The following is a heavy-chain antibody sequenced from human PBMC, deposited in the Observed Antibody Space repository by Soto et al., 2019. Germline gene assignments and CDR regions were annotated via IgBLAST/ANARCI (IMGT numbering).Heavy chain of an antibody. V-gene: IGHV5-10-1*01. CDR2: IDPSDSYT. CDR3: ARHVSRYDWNDETPRVYYGSGV. Sequence: GESLKISCKGSVYSFTSYWISWVRQMPGKGLEWMGRIDPSDSYTNYSPSFQGHVTISADKSISTAYLQWSSLKASDTAMYYCARHVSRYDWNDETPRVYYGSGVCGQGTTGTVSS. J-gene: IGHJ6*02. CDR1: VYSFTSYW. D-gene: IGHD1-20*01.